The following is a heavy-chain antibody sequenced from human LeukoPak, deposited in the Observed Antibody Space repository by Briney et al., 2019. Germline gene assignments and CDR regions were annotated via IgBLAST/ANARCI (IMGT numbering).Heavy chain of an antibody. CDR3: AREGIRKYFDY. CDR1: GFTFTSYA. CDR2: IWYDGSNK. J-gene: IGHJ4*02. D-gene: IGHD3-16*01. Sequence: GGSLRLSCVASGFTFTSYAMSWVRQAPGKGLEWVAVIWYDGSNKYYADSVKGRFTISRDNSKNTLYLQMNSLRAEDTAVYYCAREGIRKYFDYWGQGTLVTVSS. V-gene: IGHV3-33*08.